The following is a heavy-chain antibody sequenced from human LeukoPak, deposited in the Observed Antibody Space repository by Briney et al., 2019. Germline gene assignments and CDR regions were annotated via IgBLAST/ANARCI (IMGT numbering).Heavy chain of an antibody. CDR2: INWKTGAT. J-gene: IGHJ4*02. V-gene: IGHV3-20*04. D-gene: IGHD3-10*01. CDR1: GFSFDDYG. CDR3: ARETSARGVSTH. Sequence: PGGSLRLSCAASGFSFDDYGMSWVRQAPGKGLEWLSGINWKTGATDYSDSVKGRFTISKDNTKNSLYLQMNSLRAEDTAFYYCARETSARGVSTHWGQGTLVTVSS.